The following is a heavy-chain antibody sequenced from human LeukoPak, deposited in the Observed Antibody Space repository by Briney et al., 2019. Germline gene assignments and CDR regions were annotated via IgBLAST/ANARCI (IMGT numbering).Heavy chain of an antibody. Sequence: ASVKVSCKASGYTFSTYYMHWVRPAPGQGLGWVGVIYPTGGTTTYAQKFQGRVTMTRDTSSSTLYMELSSLRIEDTAVYYCSRDLGGSYNDYWGQGTRVTVSS. CDR1: GYTFSTYY. CDR2: IYPTGGTT. V-gene: IGHV1-46*01. D-gene: IGHD1-26*01. J-gene: IGHJ4*02. CDR3: SRDLGGSYNDY.